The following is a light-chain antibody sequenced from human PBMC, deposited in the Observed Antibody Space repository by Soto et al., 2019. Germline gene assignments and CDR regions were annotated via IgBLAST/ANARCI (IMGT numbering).Light chain of an antibody. Sequence: DIQLTQSPSFLSASVGDRVTLTCRASQDITSYLACYQQKPGKAPKLLIYAASTLQSGVPSRFSGSGSGTEFTLKISSLKPEDIATYYCQQLNSYPVTFGGGTKVEIK. J-gene: IGKJ4*01. CDR1: QDITSY. V-gene: IGKV1-9*01. CDR3: QQLNSYPVT. CDR2: AAS.